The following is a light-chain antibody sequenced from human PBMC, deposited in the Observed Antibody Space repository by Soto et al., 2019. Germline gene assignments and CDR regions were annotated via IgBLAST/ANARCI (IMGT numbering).Light chain of an antibody. CDR2: EAS. J-gene: IGLJ1*01. CDR3: CSNAAGSTYV. Sequence: QSVLTQPASVSGSPGQSITISCTGTSSDVGSHNLVSWYQQFPGKAPKLIIFEASKRPSGVSNRFSGSKSGSTASLTIPGLQAEDEADYYCCSNAAGSTYVFGSGTEVTVL. CDR1: SSDVGSHNL. V-gene: IGLV2-23*01.